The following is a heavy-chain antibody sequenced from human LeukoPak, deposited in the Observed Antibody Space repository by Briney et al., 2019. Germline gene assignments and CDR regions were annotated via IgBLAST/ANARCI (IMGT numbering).Heavy chain of an antibody. J-gene: IGHJ4*02. CDR2: IRYDGSNK. D-gene: IGHD6-19*01. CDR3: AKGDSSGWYSYFDY. V-gene: IGHV3-30*02. Sequence: GGPLRLSCAASGFTFSSYGMHWVRQAPGKGLEWVAFIRYDGSNKYYADSVKGRFTISRDNSKNTLYLQMNSLRAEDTAVYYCAKGDSSGWYSYFDYWGQGTLVTVSS. CDR1: GFTFSSYG.